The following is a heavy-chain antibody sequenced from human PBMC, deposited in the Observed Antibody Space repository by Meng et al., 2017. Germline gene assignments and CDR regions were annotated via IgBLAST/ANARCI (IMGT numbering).Heavy chain of an antibody. CDR2: ISGSGGST. CDR1: GFTFSSYG. Sequence: GESLKISCAASGFTFSSYGMHWVRQAPGKGLEWVSAISGSGGSTYYADSVKGRFTISRDNSKNTLYLQMNSLRAEDTAVYYCAKDPEPQIRHPSIFDYWGQGTLVTVSS. V-gene: IGHV3-23*01. D-gene: IGHD2/OR15-2a*01. J-gene: IGHJ4*02. CDR3: AKDPEPQIRHPSIFDY.